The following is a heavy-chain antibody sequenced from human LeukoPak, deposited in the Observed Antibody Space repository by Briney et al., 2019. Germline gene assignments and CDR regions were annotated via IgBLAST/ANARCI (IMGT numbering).Heavy chain of an antibody. CDR1: GFTVSSNY. D-gene: IGHD3-10*01. CDR3: AKDLLWSPYYFDY. CDR2: ISGSGGST. Sequence: GGSLRLSCAASGFTVSSNYMSWVRQAPGKGLEWVSAISGSGGSTYYADSVKGRFTISRDNSKNTLYLQMNSLRAEDTAVYYCAKDLLWSPYYFDYWGQGTLVTVSS. J-gene: IGHJ4*02. V-gene: IGHV3-23*01.